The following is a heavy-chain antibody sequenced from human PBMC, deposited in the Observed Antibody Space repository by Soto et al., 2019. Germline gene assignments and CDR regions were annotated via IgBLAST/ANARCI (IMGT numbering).Heavy chain of an antibody. V-gene: IGHV1-46*01. CDR1: GYTFTSYY. D-gene: IGHD2-21*02. CDR2: INPSGGST. CDR3: ARSPPKGVVTVAYSDY. J-gene: IGHJ4*02. Sequence: ASVKVSCKASGYTFTSYYMHWVRQAPGQGLEWMGIINPSGGSTSYAQKFQGRVTMTRDTSTSTVYMELSSLRSEDTAVYYCARSPPKGVVTVAYSDYWGQGTLVTVSS.